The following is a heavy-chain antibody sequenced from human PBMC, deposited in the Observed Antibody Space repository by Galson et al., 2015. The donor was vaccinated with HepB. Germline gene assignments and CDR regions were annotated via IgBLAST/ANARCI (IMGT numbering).Heavy chain of an antibody. CDR1: GFTFSIHY. Sequence: SLRLSCAASGFTFSIHYMYWIRQSPGKGLEWVAYISSSGTTISYADSVKGRFTISRDNAKNSLSLQMNSLTVEDTAVYYCARGSGGWYSASWGQGTLVTVSS. CDR3: ARGSGGWYSAS. V-gene: IGHV3-11*01. J-gene: IGHJ4*02. CDR2: ISSSGTTI. D-gene: IGHD6-19*01.